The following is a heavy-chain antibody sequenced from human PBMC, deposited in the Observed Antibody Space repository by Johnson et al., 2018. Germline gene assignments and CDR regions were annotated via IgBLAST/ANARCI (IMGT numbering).Heavy chain of an antibody. J-gene: IGHJ3*01. CDR1: EFSFSNYG. D-gene: IGHD3-22*01. V-gene: IGHV3-30*18. CDR2: ISYDGTME. CDR3: VKDYYDNNGRALEF. Sequence: QVQLVQSGGGVVQPGRSLRLSCAASEFSFSNYGMHWVRQPPCKGLEGVAVISYDGTMEYYVDSVKCRFTISRDNSNSTLYLEMKGLRAEDTAVYYCVKDYYDNNGRALEFWGQGTMVTVSS.